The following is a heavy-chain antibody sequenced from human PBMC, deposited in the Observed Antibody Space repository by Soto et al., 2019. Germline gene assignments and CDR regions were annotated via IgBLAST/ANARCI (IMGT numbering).Heavy chain of an antibody. CDR1: GYSFTDYW. CDR2: IYPGDSDA. V-gene: IGHV5-51*01. D-gene: IGHD3-9*01. J-gene: IGHJ4*02. CDR3: ARQADYNILTGYFYYFDY. Sequence: PGESLKISCKSSGYSFTDYWIGWVRQMPGKGLEWMGIIYPGDSDARHSPSFEGQVTISVDTSINTAFLRWNSLTASDTAIYYCARQADYNILTGYFYYFDYWGQGSLVTVSS.